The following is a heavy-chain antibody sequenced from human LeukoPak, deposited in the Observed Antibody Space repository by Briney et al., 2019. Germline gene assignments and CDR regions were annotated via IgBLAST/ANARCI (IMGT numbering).Heavy chain of an antibody. Sequence: GRSLRLSCAASGFTFSSYGMHWVRQAPGKGLEWVALIWYDGSNKYYADSVKGRLTISRDNSKNTLYLQMNSLRAEDTAVYYCAKDPYYYGSGSYYNVDYWGQGTLVTVSS. CDR2: IWYDGSNK. CDR3: AKDPYYYGSGSYYNVDY. CDR1: GFTFSSYG. J-gene: IGHJ4*02. V-gene: IGHV3-33*06. D-gene: IGHD3-10*01.